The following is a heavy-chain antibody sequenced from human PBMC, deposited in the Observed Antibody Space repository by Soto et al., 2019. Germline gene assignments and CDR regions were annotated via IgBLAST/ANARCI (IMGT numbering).Heavy chain of an antibody. CDR2: IKADSGNI. J-gene: IGHJ5*02. V-gene: IGHV1-3*01. CDR1: GYTFTRYG. D-gene: IGHD5-12*01. CDR3: TRDLLPRYSFSGFDP. Sequence: ASVKVSCKASGYTFTRYGIHWVRQAPGQRLEWMGWIKADSGNIEYSQKFQARVTITRDTSASTAYMEMRSLTSEDTALYYCTRDLLPRYSFSGFDPWGQGTQVTVSS.